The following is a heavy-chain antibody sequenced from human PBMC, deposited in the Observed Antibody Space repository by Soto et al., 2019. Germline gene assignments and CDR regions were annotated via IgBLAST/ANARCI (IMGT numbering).Heavy chain of an antibody. CDR3: ARGGTWYGDQMDY. CDR2: IYYSGST. V-gene: IGHV4-39*01. Sequence: SQTLSLTCTVSGGSIGSSNYYWGWVRQPPGKGLEWIGNIYYSGSTYHNPSLKSRVTMSVDTSKNQFSLKLSSVTATDTAVYYCARGGTWYGDQMDYWGQGTLVTVSS. CDR1: GGSIGSSNYY. J-gene: IGHJ4*02. D-gene: IGHD3-10*01.